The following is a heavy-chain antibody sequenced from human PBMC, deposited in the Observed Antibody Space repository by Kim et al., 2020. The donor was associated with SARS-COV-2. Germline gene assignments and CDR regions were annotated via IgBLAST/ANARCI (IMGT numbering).Heavy chain of an antibody. CDR3: ARMFVRTRPRVMDV. V-gene: IGHV2-70*11. D-gene: IGHD3-16*02. CDR2: IDWDDDK. Sequence: SGPTLVNPTQTLTLTCTFSGFSLSTSGMCVSWIRQPPGKALEWLARIDWDDDKYYSTSLKTRLTISKDTSKNQVVLTMTNMDPVDTATYYCARMFVRTRPRVMDVGGQGTTVTVSS. J-gene: IGHJ6*02. CDR1: GFSLSTSGMC.